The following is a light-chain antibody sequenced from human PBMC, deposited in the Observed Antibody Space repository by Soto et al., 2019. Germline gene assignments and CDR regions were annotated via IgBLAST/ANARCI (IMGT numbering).Light chain of an antibody. J-gene: IGKJ1*01. CDR3: QQYGSTPRT. CDR1: QSVSSSY. Sequence: ETVLTQSPGTLSLPPGDRATLSCRASQSVSSSYLAWYQQKPGQAPRLLIYDASRRATGIPDRFSGSGSGTDFTLTISRLEPEDFAVYYCQQYGSTPRTFGQGTKVDIK. V-gene: IGKV3-20*01. CDR2: DAS.